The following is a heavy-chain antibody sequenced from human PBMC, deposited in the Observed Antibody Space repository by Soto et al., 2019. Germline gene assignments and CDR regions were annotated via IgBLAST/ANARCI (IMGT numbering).Heavy chain of an antibody. J-gene: IGHJ4*02. V-gene: IGHV3-23*01. CDR2: ISGSGGST. Sequence: EVQLLESGGGLVQPGGSLRLSCAASGFTFSSYAMSWVRQAPGKGLEWVAAISGSGGSTYYADSVKGRFTISRDNSKNTLYLQMNRLRAEDTAVYYCAKLVVVAAYFDYWGQGTLVTVSS. CDR1: GFTFSSYA. D-gene: IGHD2-15*01. CDR3: AKLVVVAAYFDY.